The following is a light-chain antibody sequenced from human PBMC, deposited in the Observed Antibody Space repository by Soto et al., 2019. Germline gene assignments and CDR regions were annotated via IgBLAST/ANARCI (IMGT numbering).Light chain of an antibody. Sequence: DIQMTQSPSTLSASVGDRVTITCRASQSISSWLAWYQQKPVKPPKLLIYDASSVEGGVPSMFGGRCAGTDFPLTISSLHAEDFATYCCQRARSYPSTFGGGTKVDIK. V-gene: IGKV1-5*01. CDR1: QSISSW. J-gene: IGKJ4*01. CDR3: QRARSYPST. CDR2: DAS.